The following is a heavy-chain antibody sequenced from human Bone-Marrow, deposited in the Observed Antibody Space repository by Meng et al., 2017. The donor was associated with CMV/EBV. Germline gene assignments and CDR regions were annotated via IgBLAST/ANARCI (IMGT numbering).Heavy chain of an antibody. CDR1: GGTFSSYA. CDR3: ARDVPPYGERITIFGVVISHHYYGMDV. CDR2: VIPILGIA. D-gene: IGHD3-3*01. J-gene: IGHJ6*02. Sequence: SVKVSCKASGGTFSSYAISWVRQAPGQGLEWMGGVIPILGIANYAQKFQGRVTITADKSTSTAYMELSSLRAEDTAVYYCARDVPPYGERITIFGVVISHHYYGMDVWGQGTTVTVYS. V-gene: IGHV1-69*10.